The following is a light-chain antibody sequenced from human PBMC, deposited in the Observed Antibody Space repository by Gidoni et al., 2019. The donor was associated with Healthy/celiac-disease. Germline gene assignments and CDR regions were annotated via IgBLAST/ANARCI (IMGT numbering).Light chain of an antibody. J-gene: IGKJ4*01. CDR1: QSVSSY. CDR2: DAA. V-gene: IGKV3-11*01. CDR3: QQRSNWPPLT. Sequence: EIVLTPSPATLSLSPGERATLSCRASQSVSSYLAWYQQKPGQAPRLLIYDAANRATGIPARFSGSGSGTDFTLTISSREPEDVAVYYCQQRSNWPPLTFGGGTKVEIK.